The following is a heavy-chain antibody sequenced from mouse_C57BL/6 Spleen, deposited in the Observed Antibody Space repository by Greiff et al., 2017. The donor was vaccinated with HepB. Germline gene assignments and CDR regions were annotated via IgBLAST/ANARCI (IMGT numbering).Heavy chain of an antibody. J-gene: IGHJ2*01. V-gene: IGHV1-50*01. CDR3: SRWDSNSDY. CDR1: GYTFTSYW. Sequence: QVQLQQPGAELVKPGASVKLSCKASGYTFTSYWMQWVKQRPGQGLEWIGEIDPSDSYTNYNQKLKGKATLTVDKSASTAYMQLSSLTSEDSAVYYCSRWDSNSDYLVQGTTLTVSS. CDR2: IDPSDSYT. D-gene: IGHD2-5*01.